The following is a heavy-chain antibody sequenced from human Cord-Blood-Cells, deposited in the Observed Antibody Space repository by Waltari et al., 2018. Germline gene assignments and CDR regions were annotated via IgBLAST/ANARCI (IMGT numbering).Heavy chain of an antibody. J-gene: IGHJ6*03. CDR2: INHSGST. Sequence: QVQLQQWGAGLLKPSETLSLTCAVYGGSFSGYYWSWIRQPPGQGLEWIGEINHSGSTNYNPSLKSRVTISVDTSKNQFSLKLSSVTAADTAVYYCARGGSSSSENYYYYYMDVWGKGTTVTVSS. CDR3: ARGGSSSSENYYYYYMDV. D-gene: IGHD6-6*01. CDR1: GGSFSGYY. V-gene: IGHV4-34*01.